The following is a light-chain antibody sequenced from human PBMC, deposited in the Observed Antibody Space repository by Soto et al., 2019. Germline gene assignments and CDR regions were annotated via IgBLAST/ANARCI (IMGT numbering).Light chain of an antibody. CDR2: LNSDGSH. CDR1: SGHSSYA. V-gene: IGLV4-69*01. J-gene: IGLJ3*02. CDR3: QTWGTGPWV. Sequence: QPVLTQSPSASASLGASVKLTCTLSSGHSSYAIAWHQQQPEKGPRYLMKLNSDGSHSKGDGIPDRFSGSSSGAERHLTISSLQSEDEADYYCQTWGTGPWVFGGGTKVTVL.